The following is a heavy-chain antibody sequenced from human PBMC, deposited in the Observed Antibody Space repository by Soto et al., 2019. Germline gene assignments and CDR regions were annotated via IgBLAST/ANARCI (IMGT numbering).Heavy chain of an antibody. Sequence: TSETLSLTCTVSGGSISSSSYYWGWIRQPPGKGLEWIGSIYYSGSTYYNPSLKSRVTISVDTSKNQFSLKLSSVTAADTAVYYCARERLGTRKKDNWFDPWGQGTLVTVSS. CDR1: GGSISSSSYY. V-gene: IGHV4-39*07. CDR3: ARERLGTRKKDNWFDP. CDR2: IYYSGST. D-gene: IGHD3-16*01. J-gene: IGHJ5*02.